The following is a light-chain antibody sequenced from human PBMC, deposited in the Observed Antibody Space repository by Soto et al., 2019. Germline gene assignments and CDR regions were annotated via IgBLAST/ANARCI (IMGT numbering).Light chain of an antibody. CDR2: GAS. V-gene: IGKV3-20*01. CDR3: QQYAGSPRT. J-gene: IGKJ1*01. CDR1: QTITTSQ. Sequence: EIVLTQSPGTLSLSPGERATLFCRASQTITTSQLAWYQQKPGQAPRVLIFGASNRATGIPDRFSGSGSGTDFTLTISRLWPEDFAIYYCQQYAGSPRTFGQGTTVEIK.